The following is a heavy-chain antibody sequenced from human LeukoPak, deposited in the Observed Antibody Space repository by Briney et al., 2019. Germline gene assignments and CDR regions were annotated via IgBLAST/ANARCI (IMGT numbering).Heavy chain of an antibody. CDR2: ISGSGANT. D-gene: IGHD1-26*01. CDR1: GLTFSSYA. CDR3: ANSGGIGSRTPYFDC. V-gene: IGHV3-23*01. Sequence: GGSLRLSCAASGLTFSSYAMSWVRQAPGKGLEWVSTISGSGANTYYADSVKGRFTISGDKSKNTLYLQMNSLRAEDTAVYYCANSGGIGSRTPYFDCWGQGTLVTVSS. J-gene: IGHJ4*02.